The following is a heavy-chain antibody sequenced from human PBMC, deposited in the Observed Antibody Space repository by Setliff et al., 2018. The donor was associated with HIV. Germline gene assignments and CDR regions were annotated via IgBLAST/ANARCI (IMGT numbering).Heavy chain of an antibody. Sequence: SETLSLTCIVSGGSIVNNNYYWGWIRQPPGKGLEWIGSVYYSGSTYYNPSLKSRVSISVDRSKNQFSLKVNSVTAADTAVYYCARHAGSAWSFLDFWGQGALVT. J-gene: IGHJ4*02. V-gene: IGHV4-39*01. CDR1: GGSIVNNNYY. D-gene: IGHD6-19*01. CDR3: ARHAGSAWSFLDF. CDR2: VYYSGST.